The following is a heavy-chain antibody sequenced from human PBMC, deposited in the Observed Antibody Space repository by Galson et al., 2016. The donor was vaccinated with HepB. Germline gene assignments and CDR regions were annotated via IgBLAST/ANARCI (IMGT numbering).Heavy chain of an antibody. CDR2: IVVASDNT. D-gene: IGHD3-22*01. J-gene: IGHJ6*02. Sequence: SVKVSCKASGFTFSSSAIQWVRQARGQRLEWIGWIVVASDNTKHAQKFQERVTFTRDMSTSTAYMELSSLRFDDSAVYYCAAASGRGYPYYYFGLDVWGQGTTVTVSS. CDR1: GFTFSSSA. CDR3: AAASGRGYPYYYFGLDV. V-gene: IGHV1-58*02.